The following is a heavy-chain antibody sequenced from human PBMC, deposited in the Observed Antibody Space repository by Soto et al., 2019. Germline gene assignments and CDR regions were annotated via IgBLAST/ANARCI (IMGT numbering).Heavy chain of an antibody. J-gene: IGHJ6*02. CDR2: IIPIFGTA. D-gene: IGHD3-10*01. CDR3: ARDLREFYRRTYYYGMDV. V-gene: IGHV1-69*01. CDR1: GGTFSSYA. Sequence: QVQLVQSGAEVKKPGSSVKVSCKASGGTFSSYAISWVRQAPGQGLEWMGGIIPIFGTANYAQKFQGRVTITADESTRTDYMELSSLRSEATDVYYCARDLREFYRRTYYYGMDVWGQGTTVTVSS.